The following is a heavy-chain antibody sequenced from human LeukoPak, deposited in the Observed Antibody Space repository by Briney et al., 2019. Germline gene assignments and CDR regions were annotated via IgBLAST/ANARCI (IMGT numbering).Heavy chain of an antibody. CDR1: GFTFSSYA. CDR3: AKWELLYRSLSLDY. Sequence: PGGSLRLSCATSGFTFSSYAMSWVRQAPGKGLEWVSAISGSGGSTYYADSVKGRFAISRDNSKNTLYLQMNSLRAEDTAVYYCAKWELLYRSLSLDYWGQGTLVTVSS. D-gene: IGHD3-10*01. V-gene: IGHV3-23*01. CDR2: ISGSGGST. J-gene: IGHJ4*02.